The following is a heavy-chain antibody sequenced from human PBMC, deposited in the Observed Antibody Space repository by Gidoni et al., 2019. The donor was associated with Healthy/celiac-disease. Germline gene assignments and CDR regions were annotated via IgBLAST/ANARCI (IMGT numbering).Heavy chain of an antibody. CDR1: GGSISSSSYY. CDR3: GRLHSHSSGWSLPFDY. V-gene: IGHV4-39*01. J-gene: IGHJ4*02. D-gene: IGHD6-19*01. Sequence: QLQLQESGPGLVKPSETLSLTCTVSGGSISSSSYYWGWIRQPPGKGLEWIGSIYYSGSTYYNPSRRSRVTISVDTSKNQFSLKLSSVTAADTAVYYCGRLHSHSSGWSLPFDYWGQGTLVTVSS. CDR2: IYYSGST.